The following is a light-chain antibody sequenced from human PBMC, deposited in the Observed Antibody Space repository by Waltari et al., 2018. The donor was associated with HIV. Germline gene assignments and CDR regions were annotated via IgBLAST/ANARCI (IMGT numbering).Light chain of an antibody. CDR2: RNS. CDR1: SSNIGSNY. CDR3: AAWDDSLSRLRWV. V-gene: IGLV1-47*01. J-gene: IGLJ3*02. Sequence: QSVLTQPPSASGTPGQRVTISCSGSSSNIGSNYVYWYQQLPGTAPKLLIYRNSHRPSGVRVRFSVSRSGTSASLAIGVLRSEDEAEYYCAAWDDSLSRLRWVFGGGTKLTVL.